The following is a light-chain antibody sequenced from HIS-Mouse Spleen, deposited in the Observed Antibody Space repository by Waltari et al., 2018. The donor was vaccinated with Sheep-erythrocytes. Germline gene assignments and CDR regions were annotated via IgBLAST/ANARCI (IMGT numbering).Light chain of an antibody. V-gene: IGLV2-11*01. CDR3: CSYAGSYTYV. Sequence: QSALTQPRSVSGSPGQSVPLSRTGTSSDVGGYNYVSWYQHHPGNAPKLMIYDVSKRPSGVPVLFSGSKSGNTASLTISGLQAEDEADYYCCSYAGSYTYVFGTGTKVTVL. J-gene: IGLJ1*01. CDR1: SSDVGGYNY. CDR2: DVS.